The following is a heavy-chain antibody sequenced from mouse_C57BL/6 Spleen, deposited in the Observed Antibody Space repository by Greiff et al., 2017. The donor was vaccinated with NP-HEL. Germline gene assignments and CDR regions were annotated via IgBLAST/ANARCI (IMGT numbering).Heavy chain of an antibody. CDR2: ISSGGDYI. D-gene: IGHD2-4*01. J-gene: IGHJ4*01. CDR3: TRDPAYDYDEGAYYAMDY. Sequence: EVMLVESGEGLVKPGGSLKLSCAASGFTFSSYAMSWVRQTPEKRLEWVAYISSGGDYIYYADTVKGRFTISRDNARNTLYLQMSSLKSEDTAMYYCTRDPAYDYDEGAYYAMDYWGQGTSVTVSS. CDR1: GFTFSSYA. V-gene: IGHV5-9-1*02.